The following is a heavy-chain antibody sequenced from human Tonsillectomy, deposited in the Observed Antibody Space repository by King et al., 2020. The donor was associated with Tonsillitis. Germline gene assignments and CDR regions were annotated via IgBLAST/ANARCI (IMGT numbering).Heavy chain of an antibody. CDR3: ARGTSYYDILTGYYRPGYFDY. CDR1: GFTFSDYY. D-gene: IGHD3-9*01. CDR2: ISSSGSTI. V-gene: IGHV3-11*01. J-gene: IGHJ4*02. Sequence: QVQLVESGGGLVKPGGSLRLSCAASGFTFSDYYMSWIRQAPGKGLEWVSYISSSGSTIYYADSVKGRFTISRDNAKNSLYLQMNSLRAEDTAVYYCARGTSYYDILTGYYRPGYFDYWGQGTLVTVSS.